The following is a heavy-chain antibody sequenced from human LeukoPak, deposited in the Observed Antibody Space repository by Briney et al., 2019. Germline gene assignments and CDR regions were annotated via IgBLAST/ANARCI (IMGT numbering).Heavy chain of an antibody. Sequence: GESLKISCKGSGYSFTSYWIGWVRQMPGKGLECMGIIYPGDSDTRYSPSFQGQVTISADKSISTAYLQWSSLKASDTAMYYCARTAPNCSSTSCYLGYYYYMDVWGKGTTVTVSS. V-gene: IGHV5-51*01. CDR1: GYSFTSYW. J-gene: IGHJ6*03. D-gene: IGHD2-2*01. CDR3: ARTAPNCSSTSCYLGYYYYMDV. CDR2: IYPGDSDT.